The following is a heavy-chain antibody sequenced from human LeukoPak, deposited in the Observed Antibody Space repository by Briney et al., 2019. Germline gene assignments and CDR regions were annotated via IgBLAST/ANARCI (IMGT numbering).Heavy chain of an antibody. D-gene: IGHD3-10*01. V-gene: IGHV4-59*01. CDR2: IYYSGST. Sequence: SETLSLTCTVSGGSISSYYWSWIRQPPGKGLEWIGYIYYSGSTNYNPSLKSRVTISVDTSKNQFSLKLSSVTAADTAGYYCARVNTMVRGVLYYFDCWGQGTLVTVSS. CDR3: ARVNTMVRGVLYYFDC. CDR1: GGSISSYY. J-gene: IGHJ4*02.